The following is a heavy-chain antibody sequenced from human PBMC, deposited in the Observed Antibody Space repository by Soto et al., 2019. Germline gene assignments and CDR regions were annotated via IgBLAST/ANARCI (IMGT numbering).Heavy chain of an antibody. J-gene: IGHJ5*02. CDR3: ARVPGP. Sequence: QLQLQESASGRLNPSQTLSLPCPVSVGSISSGGYSWSWFRQPPGKGLEWIGYIYHSGSTYYNPSLKSRVTISVDRSKNQFSLKLSSVTAADTAVYYCARVPGPWGQGTLVTVSS. V-gene: IGHV4-30-2*01. CDR1: VGSISSGGYS. CDR2: IYHSGST.